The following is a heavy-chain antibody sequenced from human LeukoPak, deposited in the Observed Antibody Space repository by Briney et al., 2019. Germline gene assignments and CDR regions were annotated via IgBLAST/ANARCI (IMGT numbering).Heavy chain of an antibody. CDR1: GFTFSSYW. D-gene: IGHD5-24*01. CDR2: IKQDGSEK. V-gene: IGHV3-7*01. CDR3: ARPRDGYNKVGAFDI. Sequence: GGSLRLSCAASGFTFSSYWMSWVRQAPGKGLEWVANIKQDGSEKYYVDSVKGRFTISRDNAKNSLYLQMNSLRAEDTAVYYCARPRDGYNKVGAFDIWGQGTMVTVSS. J-gene: IGHJ3*02.